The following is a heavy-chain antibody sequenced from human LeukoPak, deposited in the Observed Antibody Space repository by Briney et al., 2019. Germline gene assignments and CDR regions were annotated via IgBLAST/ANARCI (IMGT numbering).Heavy chain of an antibody. Sequence: GGSLRLSCAASGFTFSSYAMSWVRQAPGKGLEWVSANSGSGGSTYYADSVKGRFTISRDNSKNTLYLQMNSLRAEDTAVYYCAKGSCSSTSCRIDYWGQGTLVTVSS. CDR1: GFTFSSYA. CDR3: AKGSCSSTSCRIDY. CDR2: NSGSGGST. V-gene: IGHV3-23*01. D-gene: IGHD2-2*01. J-gene: IGHJ4*02.